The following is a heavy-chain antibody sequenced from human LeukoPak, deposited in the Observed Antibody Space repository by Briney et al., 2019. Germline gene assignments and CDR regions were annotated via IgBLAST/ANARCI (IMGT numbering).Heavy chain of an antibody. CDR1: GFSVSSNY. J-gene: IGHJ4*02. V-gene: IGHV3-53*01. Sequence: PGGSLRLSCAASGFSVSSNYMSWVRQAPGKGLEWVSGIHSGGSAYYADSVKGRFTISRDNYKNTLYLQMNSMRVEDTAVYYCARDRGLAVWGQGTLVTVSS. D-gene: IGHD2-15*01. CDR3: ARDRGLAV. CDR2: IHSGGSA.